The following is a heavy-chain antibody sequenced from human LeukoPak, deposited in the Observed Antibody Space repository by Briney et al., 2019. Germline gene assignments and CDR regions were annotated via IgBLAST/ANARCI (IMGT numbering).Heavy chain of an antibody. CDR2: ISYTGTYI. CDR1: GGSISSSS. V-gene: IGHV3-21*04. D-gene: IGHD1-26*01. CDR3: VRDRGTYRPIDY. Sequence: PSETLSLTCTVSGGSISSSSYYWGWIRQPPGKGLEWVSSISYTGTYIYYADSVKGRFTISRDNAQNSLYLQMNSLRAEDTTICYCVRDRGTYRPIDYRGQGTLVTVSS. J-gene: IGHJ4*02.